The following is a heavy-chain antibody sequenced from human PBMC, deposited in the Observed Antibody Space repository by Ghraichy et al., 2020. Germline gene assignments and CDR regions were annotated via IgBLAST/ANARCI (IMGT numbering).Heavy chain of an antibody. V-gene: IGHV3-23*01. J-gene: IGHJ4*02. D-gene: IGHD6-13*01. CDR1: GFSFSPYA. CDR3: AKESKYSSTWLDS. CDR2: ISGSGGTT. Sequence: GGSLRLSCAASGFSFSPYAMSWVRQAPGTGLEWVSSISGSGGTTYYAASVKGRFTISRDNSKTTVDLQMNNLRDDDTAVYYCAKESKYSSTWLDSWGQGTLVTVSS.